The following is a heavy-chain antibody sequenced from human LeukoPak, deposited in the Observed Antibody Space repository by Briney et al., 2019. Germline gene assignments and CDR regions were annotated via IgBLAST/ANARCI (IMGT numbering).Heavy chain of an antibody. CDR2: IYYSGST. CDR1: GGSISSSSYY. V-gene: IGHV4-39*01. CDR3: ARVPITMTSSFDY. J-gene: IGHJ4*02. D-gene: IGHD3-22*01. Sequence: PSETLSLTCTVSGGSISSSSYYWGWIRQPPGKGLEWIGSIYYSGSTYYNPSLKSRVTISVDTSKNQFSLKLTSVTAADTAVYYCARVPITMTSSFDYWGQGTLVTVSS.